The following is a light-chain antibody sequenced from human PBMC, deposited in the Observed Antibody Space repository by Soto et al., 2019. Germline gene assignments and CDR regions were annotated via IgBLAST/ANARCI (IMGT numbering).Light chain of an antibody. J-gene: IGKJ4*01. V-gene: IGKV1-39*01. CDR3: QQSYSTPLT. CDR1: QSMSSY. CDR2: AAS. Sequence: DIQMTQSPSSLSASLGDRVTITCRASQSMSSYLNWYQQKVGKAPKLLIYAASSLQSGVPSRFSGSGSGTDFTLTITSLQPEDFATYYCQQSYSTPLTFGGGTKVEIK.